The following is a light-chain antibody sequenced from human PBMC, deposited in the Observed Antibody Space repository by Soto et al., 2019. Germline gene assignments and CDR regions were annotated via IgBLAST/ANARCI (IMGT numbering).Light chain of an antibody. CDR3: QPIISYFPVP. CDR2: DAS. CDR1: QSISSW. Sequence: DIQMTQSPSTLSASVGYRVSITCRASQSISSWLAWYQQKPGKAPKLLIYDASALESGVPSRFRGSGSGTDFTLTISSLQPEDFATYYCQPIISYFPVPFAQGTRLEI. V-gene: IGKV1-5*01. J-gene: IGKJ5*01.